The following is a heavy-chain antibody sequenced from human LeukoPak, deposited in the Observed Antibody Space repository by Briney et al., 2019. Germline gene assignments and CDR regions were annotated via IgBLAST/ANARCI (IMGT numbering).Heavy chain of an antibody. J-gene: IGHJ4*02. CDR2: ISSSSSTI. D-gene: IGHD3-22*01. Sequence: PGGSLRLSCAASGFTFSSYSMNWVRQAPGKGLEWVSYISSSSSTIYYADSVKGRFTISRDNAKNSLYLQMNSLRDEDTAVYYCAGDHGYYDSSGYHDYWGQGTLVTVSS. CDR1: GFTFSSYS. V-gene: IGHV3-48*02. CDR3: AGDHGYYDSSGYHDY.